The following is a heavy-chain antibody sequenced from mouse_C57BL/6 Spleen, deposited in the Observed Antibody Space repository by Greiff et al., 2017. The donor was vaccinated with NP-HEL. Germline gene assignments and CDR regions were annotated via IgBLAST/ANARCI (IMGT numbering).Heavy chain of an antibody. CDR1: GFTFKDDY. Sequence: VQLQQSGAELVRPGASVKLSCTASGFTFKDDYMHWVKQRPEQGLEWIGWIYPENGDTEYTSKFKGKATFTADTSSNTAYMQLSSLTSEDTAVYICTTVVANAMDYWGQGTSVTVSS. D-gene: IGHD1-1*01. J-gene: IGHJ4*01. CDR3: TTVVANAMDY. V-gene: IGHV14-4*01. CDR2: IYPENGDT.